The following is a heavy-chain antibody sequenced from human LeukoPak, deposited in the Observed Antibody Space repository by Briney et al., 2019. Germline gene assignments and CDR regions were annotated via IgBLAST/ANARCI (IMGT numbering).Heavy chain of an antibody. V-gene: IGHV3-30*01. CDR3: AGALMSPFDP. Sequence: GRSLRLSCAASGFTFSSYAMHWVRQAPGKGLEWVAVISYDGSNKYYADSVKGRFTISRDNSKNTLYLQMNSLRAEDTAVYHCAGALMSPFDPWGQGTLVTVSS. J-gene: IGHJ5*02. D-gene: IGHD2-8*01. CDR2: ISYDGSNK. CDR1: GFTFSSYA.